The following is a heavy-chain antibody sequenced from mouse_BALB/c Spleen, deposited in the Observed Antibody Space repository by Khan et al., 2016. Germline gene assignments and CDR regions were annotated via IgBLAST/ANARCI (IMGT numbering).Heavy chain of an antibody. CDR1: GISITTGNYR. J-gene: IGHJ2*01. D-gene: IGHD2-1*01. Sequence: EVQLQESGPGLVKPSQTVSLTCTVTGISITTGNYRWSWIRQFPGNKLEWTGYIYYSGTITYNPSLTSRTTITRDTSKNQFFLEMNSLTAEDTAAYYCARGNEYCDYWGQGTALTVSS. V-gene: IGHV3-5*02. CDR3: ARGNEYCDY. CDR2: IYYSGTI.